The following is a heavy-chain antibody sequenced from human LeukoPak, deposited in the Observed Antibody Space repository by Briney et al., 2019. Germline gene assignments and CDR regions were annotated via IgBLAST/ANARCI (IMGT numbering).Heavy chain of an antibody. Sequence: SETLSLTCAVYGGSFSGYYWSWIRQPPGKGLEWIGYIYYSGSTYYNPSLKSRVTISVDTSKNQFSLKLSSVTAADTAVYYCARDGSGSWPKDAFNIWGQGTMVTVSS. J-gene: IGHJ3*02. D-gene: IGHD3-10*01. CDR2: IYYSGST. CDR1: GGSFSGYY. V-gene: IGHV4-59*12. CDR3: ARDGSGSWPKDAFNI.